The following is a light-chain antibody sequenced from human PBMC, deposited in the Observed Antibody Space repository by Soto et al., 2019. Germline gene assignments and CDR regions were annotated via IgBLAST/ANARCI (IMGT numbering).Light chain of an antibody. Sequence: QSALTQPASVSGSPGQSITISCTGTSSDVGGYNYVSWYQQHPGKAPKLMIYDVSNRPSGVSNRFSGSKSGNTASLTISGLQAEDEADYYCSSYTSSSTPQEVFVTGTKLTVL. CDR1: SSDVGGYNY. V-gene: IGLV2-14*01. CDR2: DVS. CDR3: SSYTSSSTPQEV. J-gene: IGLJ1*01.